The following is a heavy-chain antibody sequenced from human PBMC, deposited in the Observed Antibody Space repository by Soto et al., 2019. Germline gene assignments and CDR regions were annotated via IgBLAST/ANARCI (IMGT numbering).Heavy chain of an antibody. V-gene: IGHV1-18*01. CDR2: ISGYNGDT. J-gene: IGHJ6*02. CDR1: GYSFTTYG. Sequence: QGLLVQSGAEVKQPGASVKVSCKASGYSFTTYGISWVRQAPGQGLEWMGWISGYNGDTNNAQKFQDRVTMTIDRSTTTPYLELRSMTSHDPAVYYCAKNGHTPYYYYGMDVWGQGSTVTVSS. CDR3: AKNGHTPYYYYGMDV. D-gene: IGHD2-21*01.